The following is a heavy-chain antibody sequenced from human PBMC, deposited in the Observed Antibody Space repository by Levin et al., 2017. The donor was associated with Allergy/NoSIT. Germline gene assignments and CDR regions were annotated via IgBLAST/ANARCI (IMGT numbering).Heavy chain of an antibody. CDR1: GYSFTSYD. CDR3: ARDAGSSCGWFDP. Sequence: VASVKVSCKASGYSFTSYDLNWVRQATGQGPEWMGWMNPRSGNTGYAQKFQGRVTMTRDTSTSTAYMELSSLRSDDTAVYYCARDAGSSCGWFDPWGQGTLVTVSS. V-gene: IGHV1-8*01. J-gene: IGHJ5*02. CDR2: MNPRSGNT. D-gene: IGHD6-6*01.